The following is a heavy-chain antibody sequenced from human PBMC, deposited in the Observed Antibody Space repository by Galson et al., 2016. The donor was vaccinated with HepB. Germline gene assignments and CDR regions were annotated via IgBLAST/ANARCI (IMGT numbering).Heavy chain of an antibody. CDR2: ISFDGKTK. D-gene: IGHD3-16*01. V-gene: IGHV3-30*03. Sequence: SLRLSCAASGFTFSSHGMHWVRQAPGKGLEWVAVISFDGKTKYYADSVKGQLIISRDNSANSLYLQINSLRRDDTAVYYCARRSRLNYYDLYNMDVWGLGTTVIVS. CDR1: GFTFSSHG. J-gene: IGHJ6*02. CDR3: ARRSRLNYYDLYNMDV.